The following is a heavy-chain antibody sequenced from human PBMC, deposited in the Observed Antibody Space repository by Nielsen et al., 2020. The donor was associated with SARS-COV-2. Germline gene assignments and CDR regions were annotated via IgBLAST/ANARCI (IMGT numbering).Heavy chain of an antibody. CDR3: ARRYYYDSSGYYYGGPDY. Sequence: GESLKISCKGSGYSFTSYWISWVRQMPGRGLEWMGRIEPGDSYTNYSPSFQGHVTISADRSISTVYLQWSSLKASDTAMYYCARRYYYDSSGYYYGGPDYWGQGTLVTVSS. D-gene: IGHD3-22*01. CDR2: IEPGDSYT. V-gene: IGHV5-10-1*01. J-gene: IGHJ4*02. CDR1: GYSFTSYW.